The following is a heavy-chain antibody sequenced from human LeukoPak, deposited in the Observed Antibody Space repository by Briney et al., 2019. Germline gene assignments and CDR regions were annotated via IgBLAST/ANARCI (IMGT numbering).Heavy chain of an antibody. CDR1: GFTFSSYA. D-gene: IGHD3-3*01. V-gene: IGHV3-23*01. Sequence: HPGGSLRLSCAASGFTFSSYAMSWVRQAPGKGLEWVSAISGSGGSTYYADSVKGRFTISRDNSKNTLYLQMNSLRAEDTAVYYCAKDQGVATIFGVVTLHDYWGQGTLVTVSS. CDR2: ISGSGGST. J-gene: IGHJ4*02. CDR3: AKDQGVATIFGVVTLHDY.